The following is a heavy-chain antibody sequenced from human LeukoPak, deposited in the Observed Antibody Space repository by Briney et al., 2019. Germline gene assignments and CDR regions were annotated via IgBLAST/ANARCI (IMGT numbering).Heavy chain of an antibody. CDR2: ISSSSSYI. Sequence: GGSLRLSCAASGFIFSSYSMTWVRQDPGKGLEWVSSISSSSSYIYYADSVKGRFTISRDNAKNSLYLQMKSLRAEDTAVYYCARAETRYSSGLDYWGQGTLVTVSS. CDR3: ARAETRYSSGLDY. V-gene: IGHV3-21*01. J-gene: IGHJ4*02. CDR1: GFIFSSYS. D-gene: IGHD6-19*01.